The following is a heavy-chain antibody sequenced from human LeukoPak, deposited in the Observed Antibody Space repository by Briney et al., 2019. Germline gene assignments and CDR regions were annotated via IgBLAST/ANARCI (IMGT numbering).Heavy chain of an antibody. CDR2: ISYDGSNK. D-gene: IGHD6-13*01. CDR3: AKDRSSSWYWFAFDI. V-gene: IGHV3-30*18. CDR1: GFTFSSYG. J-gene: IGHJ3*02. Sequence: GRSLRLSCAASGFTFSSYGMHWVRQAPGKGLEWVAVISYDGSNKYYADSVKGRFTISRDNSKNTLYLQMNSLRAEDTAVYYCAKDRSSSWYWFAFDIWGQGTMVTVSS.